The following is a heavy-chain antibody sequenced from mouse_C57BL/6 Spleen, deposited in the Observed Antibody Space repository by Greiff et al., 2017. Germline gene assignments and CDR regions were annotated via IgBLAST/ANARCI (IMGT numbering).Heavy chain of an antibody. V-gene: IGHV1-62-2*01. Sequence: VQLQQSGAELVKPGASVKLSCKASGYTFTEYTIHWVKQRPGQGLEWIGWFYPGSGSIKYNEKFKDKATLTADNSSRTVYMELSRLTSVDSAVYVCARREEGSYGAMDYWGQGTSVTVSS. D-gene: IGHD1-1*02. CDR3: ARREEGSYGAMDY. CDR1: GYTFTEYT. J-gene: IGHJ4*01. CDR2: FYPGSGSI.